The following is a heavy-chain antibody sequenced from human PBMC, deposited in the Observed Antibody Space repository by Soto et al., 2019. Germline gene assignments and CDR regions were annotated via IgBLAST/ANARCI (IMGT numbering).Heavy chain of an antibody. CDR3: VRVDPWGSAVKDY. CDR2: ISGTSSTI. CDR1: GFTFGGYS. V-gene: IGHV3-48*01. J-gene: IGHJ4*02. D-gene: IGHD3-16*01. Sequence: PGGSLRLSCAASGFTFGGYSVNWVRQAPGKGLEWISYISGTSSTIYYADSVKGRFTISRDNAKSSLYLQMNSLRAEDTAAYYCVRVDPWGSAVKDYWGQGTLVTVSS.